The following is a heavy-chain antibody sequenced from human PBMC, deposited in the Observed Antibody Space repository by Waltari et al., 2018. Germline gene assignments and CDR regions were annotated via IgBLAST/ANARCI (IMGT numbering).Heavy chain of an antibody. CDR2: LNPDMGNT. Sequence: QVLLEQSGAEVKRPGASVKVSCKASGYTFTAYYIHWVRQAPGQGLEWVGGLNPDMGNTNYARKFQGRVTMTSDSAISTAYLEVNRLNSDDTAIYYCARNSLSVAFDIWGQGTLVTVSS. V-gene: IGHV1-2*02. CDR1: GYTFTAYY. J-gene: IGHJ3*02. CDR3: ARNSLSVAFDI. D-gene: IGHD2-15*01.